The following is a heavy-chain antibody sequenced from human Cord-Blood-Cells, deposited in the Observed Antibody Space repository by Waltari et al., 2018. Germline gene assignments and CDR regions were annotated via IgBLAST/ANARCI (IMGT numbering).Heavy chain of an antibody. V-gene: IGHV1-3*01. CDR1: GYTFTSYA. J-gene: IGHJ4*02. CDR2: INAAKGNK. Sequence: QVQLVQSGAEVKKPGASVKVSCKASGYTFTSYAMHWVRQAPGQRLEWMGWINAAKGNKKNPKKSQGRSTITRATPARQAYMEWRSLEPETTVVNNCAGPGWIRYSGNNKYLDSWGQGTLVTFSS. CDR3: AGPGWIRYSGNNKYLDS. D-gene: IGHD5-12*01.